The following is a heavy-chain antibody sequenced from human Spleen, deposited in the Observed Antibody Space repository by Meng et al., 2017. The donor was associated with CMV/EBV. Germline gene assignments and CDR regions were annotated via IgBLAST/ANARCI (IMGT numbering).Heavy chain of an antibody. J-gene: IGHJ4*02. D-gene: IGHD3-10*01. Sequence: GGSLRLSCKGSGYRFTNYQIAWVRQMSGKGLEWMGIIYPGDSDTRYSPSFQGQVTISVDKSITTAYLQWSSLKASDTAMYYCNLMVRGARFDYWGQGTLVTVSS. CDR2: IYPGDSDT. CDR3: NLMVRGARFDY. CDR1: GYRFTNYQ. V-gene: IGHV5-51*01.